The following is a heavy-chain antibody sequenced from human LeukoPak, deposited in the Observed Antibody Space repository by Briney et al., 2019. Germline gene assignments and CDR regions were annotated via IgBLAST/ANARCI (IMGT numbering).Heavy chain of an antibody. CDR1: GYSFTSYW. D-gene: IGHD4-17*01. CDR3: ARKTTVTTVLSA. J-gene: IGHJ5*02. Sequence: GESLKISCEGSGYSFTSYWIAWVRQMPGKGLEWMGIIYPGDSDTRYSPSFQGQVTIAAAKSISTAYRQWSSLKASDTAMYYCARKTTVTTVLSAWGQGTLVTVSS. V-gene: IGHV5-51*01. CDR2: IYPGDSDT.